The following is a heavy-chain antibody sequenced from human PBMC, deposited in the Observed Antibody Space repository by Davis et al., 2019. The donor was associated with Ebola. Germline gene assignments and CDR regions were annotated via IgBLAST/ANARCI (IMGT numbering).Heavy chain of an antibody. D-gene: IGHD3-3*01. CDR1: GFTFSSYA. CDR3: AKDRVTIFGVALYGMDV. J-gene: IGHJ6*02. V-gene: IGHV3-30-3*01. CDR2: ISYDGSNK. Sequence: PGGSLRLSCAASGFTFSSYAMHWVRQAPGKGLEWVAVISYDGSNKYYADSVKGRFTISRDNSKNTLYLQMNSLRAEDTAVYYCAKDRVTIFGVALYGMDVWGQGTTVTVSS.